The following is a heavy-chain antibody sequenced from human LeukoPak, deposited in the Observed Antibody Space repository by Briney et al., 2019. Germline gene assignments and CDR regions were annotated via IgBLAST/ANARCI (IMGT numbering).Heavy chain of an antibody. D-gene: IGHD3-10*01. J-gene: IGHJ4*02. Sequence: PGRSPRLSCAASGFTFSSYGMHWVRQAPGKGPEWVAVISYDGSNKYYADSVKGRFTISRDNSKNTLYLQMNSLRAEDTAVYYCAKSPRGSGGSFFDYWGQGTLVTVSS. CDR1: GFTFSSYG. CDR2: ISYDGSNK. CDR3: AKSPRGSGGSFFDY. V-gene: IGHV3-30*18.